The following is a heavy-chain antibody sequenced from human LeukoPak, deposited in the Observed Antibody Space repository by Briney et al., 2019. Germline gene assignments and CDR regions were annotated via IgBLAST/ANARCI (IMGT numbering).Heavy chain of an antibody. CDR1: GTSIITSY. V-gene: IGHV4-4*09. CDR2: IDSSGHT. D-gene: IGHD3-22*01. J-gene: IGHJ4*02. Sequence: PSETLSLTCTVSGTSIITSYWSWIRQFPGKGLEWIGFIDSSGHTDSNPSLSGRVTISIDTSKNQFFLRLTSVTAADTAVYYCAKGFCDSRLNSNPFDFWGRGTLVTVSS. CDR3: AKGFCDSRLNSNPFDF.